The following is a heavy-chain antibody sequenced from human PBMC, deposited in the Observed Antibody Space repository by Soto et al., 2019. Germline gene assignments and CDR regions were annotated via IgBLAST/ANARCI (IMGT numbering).Heavy chain of an antibody. CDR2: IYSGGST. CDR1: GFTSSSYS. J-gene: IGHJ3*02. D-gene: IGHD2-2*01. V-gene: IGHV3-66*01. Sequence: GGSLRLSCAASGFTSSSYSMNWVRQAPGKGLEWVSVIYSGGSTYYADSVKGRFTISRDNSKNKLYLQMNSLRAEDTAVYYCARGNSDCSSTSCFDIWGQGTMVTVSS. CDR3: ARGNSDCSSTSCFDI.